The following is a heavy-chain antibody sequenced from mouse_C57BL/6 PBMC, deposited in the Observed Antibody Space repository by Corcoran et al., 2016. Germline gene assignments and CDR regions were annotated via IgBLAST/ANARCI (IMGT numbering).Heavy chain of an antibody. J-gene: IGHJ3*01. CDR3: ARDYAY. CDR2: INPNNGGT. CDR1: GYTFTDYY. Sequence: EVQLQQSGPELVKPGASVTISCKASGYTFTDYYMNWVKQSHGKSLEWIGDINPNNGGTSYNQKFKGKATLTVDKSSSTAYMELRSLTSEDSAVYYCARDYAYWGQGTLVTVSA. V-gene: IGHV1-26*01. D-gene: IGHD2-4*01.